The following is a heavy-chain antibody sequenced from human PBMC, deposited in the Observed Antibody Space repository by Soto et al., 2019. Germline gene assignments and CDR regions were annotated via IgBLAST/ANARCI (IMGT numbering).Heavy chain of an antibody. CDR2: ISGSGGST. V-gene: IGHV3-23*01. CDR1: GFTFSSYA. CDR3: AKYRDLSTVTPAVY. J-gene: IGHJ4*02. Sequence: GGSLRLSCAASGFTFSSYAMSWVRQAPGKGLEWVSAISGSGGSTYYADSVKGRFTISRDNSKNTLYLQMNSLRAEDTAVYYCAKYRDLSTVTPAVYWGQGTPVTVSS. D-gene: IGHD4-17*01.